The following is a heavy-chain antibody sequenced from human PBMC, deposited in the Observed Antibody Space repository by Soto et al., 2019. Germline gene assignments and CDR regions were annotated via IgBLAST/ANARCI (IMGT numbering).Heavy chain of an antibody. CDR1: GYTLTELS. V-gene: IGHV1-24*01. Sequence: GASVKVSCKVSGYTLTELSMHWVRQAPGKGLEWMGGFDPEDGETIYAQKFQGRVTMTEDTSTVTAYMELSSLRSEDTAVYYCASLPITVVRGVISGAYYYYYYMDVWGKGTTVTVSS. J-gene: IGHJ6*03. CDR2: FDPEDGET. D-gene: IGHD3-10*01. CDR3: ASLPITVVRGVISGAYYYYYYMDV.